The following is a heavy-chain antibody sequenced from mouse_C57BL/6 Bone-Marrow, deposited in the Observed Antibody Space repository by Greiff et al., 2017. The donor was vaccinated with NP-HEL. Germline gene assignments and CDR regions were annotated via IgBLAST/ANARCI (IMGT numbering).Heavy chain of an antibody. J-gene: IGHJ4*01. D-gene: IGHD1-2*01. V-gene: IGHV5-6*01. CDR2: ISSGGSYT. CDR3: ARRRDGDYAMDY. Sequence: VQLKESGGDLVKPGGSLKLSCAASGFTFSSYGMSWVRQTPDKRLEWVATISSGGSYTYYPDSVKGRFTISRDNAKNTLYLQMSSLKSEDTAMYYCARRRDGDYAMDYWGQGTSVTVSS. CDR1: GFTFSSYG.